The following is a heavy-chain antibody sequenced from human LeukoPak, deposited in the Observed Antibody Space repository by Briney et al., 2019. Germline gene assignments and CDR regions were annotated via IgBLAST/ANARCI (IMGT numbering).Heavy chain of an antibody. J-gene: IGHJ6*03. CDR1: GGSISSYY. CDR3: ARDDYDISGYYYYYYYTDV. CDR2: IYTSGST. D-gene: IGHD3-22*01. Sequence: SETLSLTCTVSGGSISSYYWSWIRQPAGKGLEWIGRIYTSGSTNYNPSLKSRVTMSVDTSKNQFSLKLSSVTAADTAVYYCARDDYDISGYYYYYYYTDVWGKGTTVTASS. V-gene: IGHV4-4*07.